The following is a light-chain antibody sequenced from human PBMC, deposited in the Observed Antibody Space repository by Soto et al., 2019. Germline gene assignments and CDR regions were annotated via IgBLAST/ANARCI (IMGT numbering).Light chain of an antibody. Sequence: EIALTQSPGTLSLSPGERATLSCRASQSVSSSYLAGYQQKPGQAPRLLIYGASSRATGIPDRFSGSGSVTDSTVNISSLEPEDFAVEYCLQYENPPLTFGGVTRVEIK. CDR1: QSVSSSY. CDR2: GAS. CDR3: LQYENPPLT. J-gene: IGKJ4*01. V-gene: IGKV3-20*01.